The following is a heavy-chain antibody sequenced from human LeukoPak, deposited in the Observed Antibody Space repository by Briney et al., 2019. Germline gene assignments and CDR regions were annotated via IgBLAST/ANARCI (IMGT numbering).Heavy chain of an antibody. D-gene: IGHD2-2*01. CDR2: INHRGST. J-gene: IGHJ6*04. CDR3: ARGRRPRLGVVPAASIPSYYYYGMDV. CDR1: GGSFSGYY. Sequence: SETLSLTCAVYGGSFSGYYWSWIRQPPGKGLEWIGEINHRGSTNYNPSLKSRVTISVDTSKNQFSLKLSSVTAAHTAVYYCARGRRPRLGVVPAASIPSYYYYGMDVWGKGTTVTGSS. V-gene: IGHV4-34*01.